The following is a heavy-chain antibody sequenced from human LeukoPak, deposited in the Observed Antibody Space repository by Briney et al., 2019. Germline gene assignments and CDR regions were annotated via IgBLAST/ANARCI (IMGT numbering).Heavy chain of an antibody. V-gene: IGHV1-2*02. CDR3: AKDRGGGSSSGYYYFDY. CDR2: INPDSGGT. Sequence: ASVKVSCKASVYTFTGYYVHWVRQAPGQGLEWMGWINPDSGGTNYAQKFQGRVTMTRDTSISTAYMELNSLRSDDTAVYYCAKDRGGGSSSGYYYFDYWGQGTLVT. D-gene: IGHD3-22*01. CDR1: VYTFTGYY. J-gene: IGHJ4*02.